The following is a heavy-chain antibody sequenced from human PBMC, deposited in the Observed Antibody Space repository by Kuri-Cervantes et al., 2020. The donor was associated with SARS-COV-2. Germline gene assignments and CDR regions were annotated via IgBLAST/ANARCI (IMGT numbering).Heavy chain of an antibody. J-gene: IGHJ4*02. CDR1: GGSFSGYY. V-gene: IGHV4-34*01. Sequence: ESLKISCAVYGGSFSGYYWSWIRQPPGKGLEWIGEINHSGSTNYNPSLKSRVTISVDTSKNQFSLKLSPVTAADTAVYYCARGGGSYYFDYWGQGTLVTVSS. CDR2: INHSGST. D-gene: IGHD1-26*01. CDR3: ARGGGSYYFDY.